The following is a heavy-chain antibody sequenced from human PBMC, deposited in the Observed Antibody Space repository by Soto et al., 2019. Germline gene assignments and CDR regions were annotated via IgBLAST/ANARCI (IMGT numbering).Heavy chain of an antibody. Sequence: GGSLRLSCAASGFTFSSYWMHWVRQAPGKGLVWVSRINSDGSSTSYADSVKGRFTISRDNAKNTRYLQMNSLRAEDTAVYYCARPGIAVAGTGYYYYMDVWGKGTTVTVSS. CDR1: GFTFSSYW. D-gene: IGHD6-19*01. J-gene: IGHJ6*03. CDR3: ARPGIAVAGTGYYYYMDV. CDR2: INSDGSST. V-gene: IGHV3-74*01.